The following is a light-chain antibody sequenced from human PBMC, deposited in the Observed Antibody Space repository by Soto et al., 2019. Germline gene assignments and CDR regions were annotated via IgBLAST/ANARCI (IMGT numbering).Light chain of an antibody. CDR1: QSISSW. Sequence: DIQMTQSPSTLSASIGDRVTITCRASQSISSWLAWYQQKPGKAPKLLIYMASNLQSGVQSRFSVSGSGTEFTPTNSSLQPDDFATSYCQHYNDYSRIFGHGTKVEIK. CDR3: QHYNDYSRI. CDR2: MAS. V-gene: IGKV1-5*03. J-gene: IGKJ1*01.